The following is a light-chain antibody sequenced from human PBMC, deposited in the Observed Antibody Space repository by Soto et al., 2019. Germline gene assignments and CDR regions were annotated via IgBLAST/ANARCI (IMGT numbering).Light chain of an antibody. CDR2: KAS. V-gene: IGKV1-5*03. Sequence: DIQMTQSPSTLAAAVGDRVTITCRANQSISTWLAWYQQKPGKAPNLLNYKASRLETGVPSRFSGSGSGTEFTLTFSFLQPDDFATYYCQQYNSYSPLTFGGGTKVDIK. CDR1: QSISTW. CDR3: QQYNSYSPLT. J-gene: IGKJ4*01.